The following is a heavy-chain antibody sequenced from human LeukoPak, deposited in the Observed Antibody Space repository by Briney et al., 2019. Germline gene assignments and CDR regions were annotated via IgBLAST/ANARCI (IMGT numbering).Heavy chain of an antibody. J-gene: IGHJ6*02. D-gene: IGHD3-22*01. V-gene: IGHV3-33*08. Sequence: GGSLRLSCAASGFTFSPYTMNWVRQAPGKGLEWVAVLLYDGSSKFYADSVKGRFTISRDNSKNTLYLQMNSLRAEDTAVYYCARCLYYHSSAYPYGMDVWGQGTTVSVSS. CDR1: GFTFSPYT. CDR3: ARCLYYHSSAYPYGMDV. CDR2: LLYDGSSK.